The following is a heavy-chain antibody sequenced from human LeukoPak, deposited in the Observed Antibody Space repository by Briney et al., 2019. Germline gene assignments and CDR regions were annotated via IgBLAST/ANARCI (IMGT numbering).Heavy chain of an antibody. Sequence: QTEGSLRLSCAASGFSFSSYAMHWVRQAPGKGLEWVAVISYDGSNKYYVDSVKGRFTISRDNSKNTLYLQMNSLRVEDTAVHYCARGYYDSSGYVPDYWGQGTLVTVSS. CDR1: GFSFSSYA. D-gene: IGHD3-22*01. CDR3: ARGYYDSSGYVPDY. J-gene: IGHJ4*02. V-gene: IGHV3-30*04. CDR2: ISYDGSNK.